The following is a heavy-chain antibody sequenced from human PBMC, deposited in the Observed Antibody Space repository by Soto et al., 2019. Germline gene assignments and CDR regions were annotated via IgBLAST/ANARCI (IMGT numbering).Heavy chain of an antibody. Sequence: GALRLSLAASGFTFSSYAMPWVRPAPGKGLEWVAVISYDGSNKYYADSVKGRFTISRDNSKNTLYLQMNSLRAEDTAVYYCAREGKVDYYYGMDVWGQGTTVTVSS. J-gene: IGHJ6*02. V-gene: IGHV3-30-3*01. CDR2: ISYDGSNK. CDR1: GFTFSSYA. CDR3: AREGKVDYYYGMDV.